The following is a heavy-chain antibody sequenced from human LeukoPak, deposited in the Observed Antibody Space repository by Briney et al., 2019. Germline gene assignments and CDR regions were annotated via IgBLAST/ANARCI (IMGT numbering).Heavy chain of an antibody. J-gene: IGHJ4*02. V-gene: IGHV3-30-3*01. CDR2: ISYDGSNK. D-gene: IGHD2-2*02. Sequence: PGGSLRLSCAASGFTFRSYAMTWVRQAPGKGLEWVAVISYDGSNKYYADSVKGRFIISRDNSKNTLYLQMNSLRAEDTAVYYCARDVCSSTSCYIGRLDYWGQGTLVTVSS. CDR3: ARDVCSSTSCYIGRLDY. CDR1: GFTFRSYA.